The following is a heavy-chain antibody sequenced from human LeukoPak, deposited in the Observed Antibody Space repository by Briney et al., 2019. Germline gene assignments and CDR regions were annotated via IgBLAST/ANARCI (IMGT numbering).Heavy chain of an antibody. D-gene: IGHD3-10*01. CDR3: AREDYYGSGSYYLNWFDP. J-gene: IGHJ5*02. CDR1: GYTFTGYY. CDR2: INPIFGTA. V-gene: IGHV1-69*06. Sequence: SVKVSCKASGYTFTGYYMHWVRQAPGQGLEWMGWINPIFGTANYAQKFQGRVTITADKSTSTAYMELSSLRSEDTAVYYCAREDYYGSGSYYLNWFDPWGQGTLVTVSS.